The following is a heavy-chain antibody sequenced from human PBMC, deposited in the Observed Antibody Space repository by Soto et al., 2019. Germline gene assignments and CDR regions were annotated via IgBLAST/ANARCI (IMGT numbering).Heavy chain of an antibody. CDR2: MSYDGRNK. CDR3: ARSGRALTFGEMSYYYGMDV. D-gene: IGHD3-16*01. Sequence: PGGSLRLSCVASGFTFSNYTLHWVRQAPGKGLEWVAVMSYDGRNKYSADSVKGRFTISRDNSKNTLYLQMNSLITEDTALYYCARSGRALTFGEMSYYYGMDVWGQGTTVTVSS. J-gene: IGHJ6*02. CDR1: GFTFSNYT. V-gene: IGHV3-30*04.